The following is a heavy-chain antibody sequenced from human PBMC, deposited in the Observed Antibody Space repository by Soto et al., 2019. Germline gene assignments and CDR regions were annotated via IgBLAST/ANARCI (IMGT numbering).Heavy chain of an antibody. CDR3: VTDKVSSGSYPYYFDY. V-gene: IGHV3-64D*08. CDR2: ISSNGGST. D-gene: IGHD1-26*01. Sequence: GGSLRLSCSASGFTFSSYAMHWVRQAPGKGLEYVSAISSNGGSTYYADSVKGRFTISRDNSKSTLYPQMSSLRAEDTAVYYCVTDKVSSGSYPYYFDYWGQGTLVTVSS. CDR1: GFTFSSYA. J-gene: IGHJ4*02.